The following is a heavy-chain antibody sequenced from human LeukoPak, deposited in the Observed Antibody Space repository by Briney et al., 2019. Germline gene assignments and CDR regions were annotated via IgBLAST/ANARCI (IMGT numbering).Heavy chain of an antibody. V-gene: IGHV3-23*01. CDR3: AKESRIVVVTPYYFDY. Sequence: HPGGSLRLSCAASGFTFSSYAMSWVRQAPGKGLEWVSAISGSGGSTYYADSVKGRFTISRDNSKNTLYLQMNSLRAEDTAVYYCAKESRIVVVTPYYFDYWGQGTLVTVSS. D-gene: IGHD3-22*01. CDR1: GFTFSSYA. J-gene: IGHJ4*02. CDR2: ISGSGGST.